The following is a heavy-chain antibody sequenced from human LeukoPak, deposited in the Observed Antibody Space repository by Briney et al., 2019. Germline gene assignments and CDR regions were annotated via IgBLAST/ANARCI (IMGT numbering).Heavy chain of an antibody. Sequence: SETLSLTCAVYGGSFSGYYWSWIRQPPGKGLEWIGEINHSGSTNYNPSLKSRVTISVDTPKNQFSLKLSSVTAADTAVYYCARRGVAARRRFDYWGQGTLVTVSS. CDR1: GGSFSGYY. CDR2: INHSGST. V-gene: IGHV4-34*01. CDR3: ARRGVAARRRFDY. D-gene: IGHD6-6*01. J-gene: IGHJ4*02.